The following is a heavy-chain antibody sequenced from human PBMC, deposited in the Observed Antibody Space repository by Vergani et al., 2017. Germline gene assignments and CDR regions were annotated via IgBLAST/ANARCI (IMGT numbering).Heavy chain of an antibody. Sequence: VQLVESGGGVVQPGGSLRLSCVASGFSVSNSGMHWVRQTPGKGLEWVAFIQYDGSDIFYAAFVEGRFTISRDNSKNTLYLQMNSLRAEDTAVYYCAPLYIVGATTSTDAFDIWGQGTMVTVSS. CDR3: APLYIVGATTSTDAFDI. CDR2: IQYDGSDI. V-gene: IGHV3-30*02. D-gene: IGHD1-26*01. CDR1: GFSVSNSG. J-gene: IGHJ3*02.